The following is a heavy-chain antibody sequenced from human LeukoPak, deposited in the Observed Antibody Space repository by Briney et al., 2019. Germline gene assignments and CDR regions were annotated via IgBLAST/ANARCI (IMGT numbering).Heavy chain of an antibody. V-gene: IGHV3-30*18. J-gene: IGHJ4*02. CDR3: AKRSNRGPQDYYDSSGIDY. D-gene: IGHD3-22*01. Sequence: GRSLRLSCAASGFTFSSYGMHWVRQAPGKGLEWVAVISYDGSNKYYADSVKGRFTISRDNSKNTLYLQMSSLRAEDTAVYYCAKRSNRGPQDYYDSSGIDYWGQGTLVTVSS. CDR1: GFTFSSYG. CDR2: ISYDGSNK.